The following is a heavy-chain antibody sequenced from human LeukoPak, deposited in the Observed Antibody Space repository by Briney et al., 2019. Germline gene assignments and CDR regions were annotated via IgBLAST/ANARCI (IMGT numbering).Heavy chain of an antibody. J-gene: IGHJ5*02. CDR3: ARDGLGKSNWFDP. V-gene: IGHV3-48*01. Sequence: GGSLRLSCAASGFTFSSYSMNWVRQAPGKGLEWVSYISSSSSTIYYADSVKGRFTISRDNAKNSLYLQMNSLRAEDTAMYYCARDGLGKSNWFDPWGQGTLVTVSS. CDR1: GFTFSSYS. CDR2: ISSSSSTI. D-gene: IGHD1-26*01.